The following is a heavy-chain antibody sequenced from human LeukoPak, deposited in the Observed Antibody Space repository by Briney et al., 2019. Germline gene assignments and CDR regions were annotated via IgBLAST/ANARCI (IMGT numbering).Heavy chain of an antibody. CDR1: GYTLTELS. CDR2: FDPEDGEA. CDR3: ASLNYYGSGSYYNYWFDP. D-gene: IGHD3-10*01. Sequence: ASVKVSCKVSGYTLTELSMHWVRQAPGKGLEWMGGFDPEDGEAIYAQKFQGRVTMTEDTSTDTAYMELSSLRSEDTAVYYCASLNYYGSGSYYNYWFDPGAREPWSPSPQ. V-gene: IGHV1-24*01. J-gene: IGHJ5*02.